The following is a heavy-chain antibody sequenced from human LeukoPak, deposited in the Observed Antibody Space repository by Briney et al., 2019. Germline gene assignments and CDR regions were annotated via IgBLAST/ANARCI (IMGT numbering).Heavy chain of an antibody. D-gene: IGHD3-10*01. Sequence: PGRSLRLSCAASGFPFSSYGMHWVRQAPGKGLEWVAVISYDGSNEYYADSVKGRSTISRDNSKNTLYLQMNSLSVEDTAVYYCARVGYYASGPFSYFDYWGQGTLVTVSS. CDR1: GFPFSSYG. V-gene: IGHV3-30*03. CDR2: ISYDGSNE. J-gene: IGHJ4*02. CDR3: ARVGYYASGPFSYFDY.